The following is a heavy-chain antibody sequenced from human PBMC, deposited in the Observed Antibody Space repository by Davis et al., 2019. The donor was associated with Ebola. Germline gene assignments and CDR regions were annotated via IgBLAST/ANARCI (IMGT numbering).Heavy chain of an antibody. V-gene: IGHV3-53*01. D-gene: IGHD6-13*01. Sequence: PGGSLRLSCAASGFSVSANFMNWVRQAPGKGLEWLSVVYSGGTTYYADSVKGRFTISRDNAKNSLYLHMNGLRVEDTAIYYCARVHEQSAGTDYWGQGTLVTVSS. J-gene: IGHJ4*02. CDR3: ARVHEQSAGTDY. CDR2: VYSGGTT. CDR1: GFSVSANF.